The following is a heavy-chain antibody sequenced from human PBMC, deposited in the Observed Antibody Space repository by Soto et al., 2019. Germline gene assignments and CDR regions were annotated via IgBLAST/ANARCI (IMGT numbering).Heavy chain of an antibody. J-gene: IGHJ4*02. V-gene: IGHV4-4*02. CDR3: ARDSSGYSYGSTYFDY. CDR1: GGSISSSNW. Sequence: SETLSLTCAVSGGSISSSNWWSWVRQPPGKGLEWIGEIYHSGSTNYNPSLKSRVTISVDKSKNQFSLKLSSVTAADTAVYYCARDSSGYSYGSTYFDYWGQGTLVTVSS. D-gene: IGHD5-18*01. CDR2: IYHSGST.